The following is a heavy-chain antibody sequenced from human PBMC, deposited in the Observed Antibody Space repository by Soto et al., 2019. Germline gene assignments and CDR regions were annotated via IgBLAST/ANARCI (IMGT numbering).Heavy chain of an antibody. V-gene: IGHV3-15*01. D-gene: IGHD6-19*01. CDR3: TTGPYNIAVAGHYYYYYGMDV. Sequence: EVQLVESGGGLVKPGGSLRLSCAASGFTFSNAWMSWVRQAPGKGLEWVGRIKSKTDGGTTDYAAPVKGSFTISRDDSKNTLYLQMNSLKTEDTAVYYCTTGPYNIAVAGHYYYYYGMDVWGQGTTVTVSS. J-gene: IGHJ6*02. CDR2: IKSKTDGGTT. CDR1: GFTFSNAW.